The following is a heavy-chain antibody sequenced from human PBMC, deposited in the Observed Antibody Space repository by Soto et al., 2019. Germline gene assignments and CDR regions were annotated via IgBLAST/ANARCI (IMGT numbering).Heavy chain of an antibody. D-gene: IGHD3-9*01. CDR3: ARGYYDILTGYLYQYYFDY. CDR1: GGSISSYY. CDR2: IYYSGST. V-gene: IGHV4-59*01. J-gene: IGHJ4*02. Sequence: SETLSLTCTVSGGSISSYYWSWIRQPPGKGLEWIGYIYYSGSTNYNPSLKSRVTISVDTSKNQFSLKLSSVTAVDTAVYYCARGYYDILTGYLYQYYFDYWGQGTLGTVSS.